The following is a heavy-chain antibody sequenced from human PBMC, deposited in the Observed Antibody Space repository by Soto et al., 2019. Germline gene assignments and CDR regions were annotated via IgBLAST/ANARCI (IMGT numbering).Heavy chain of an antibody. CDR3: ARVYYYGSGSYYNSDNYFEY. Sequence: SETLSLTCTVSGGSISSYYWIWIRQPPGKGLEWIGYIYYSGSTNYNPSLKSRVTISVDTSKNQFSLKLSSVTAADTAVYYCARVYYYGSGSYYNSDNYFEYWGQGTLVTVSS. CDR2: IYYSGST. J-gene: IGHJ4*02. CDR1: GGSISSYY. V-gene: IGHV4-59*01. D-gene: IGHD3-10*01.